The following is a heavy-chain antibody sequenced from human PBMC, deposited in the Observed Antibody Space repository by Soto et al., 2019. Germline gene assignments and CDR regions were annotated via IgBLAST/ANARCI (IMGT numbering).Heavy chain of an antibody. CDR1: GGTFSSYG. CDR2: IIPFLGTT. V-gene: IGHV1-69*10. Sequence: ASVKVSCKASGGTFSSYGISWVRRAPGQGLEWMGRIIPFLGTTNYAQNFQDRLTVTADTSTNTAFMELSSLRSDDTAVYYCAREGYTSSSIHSFLASWVQGTLVTVSS. D-gene: IGHD6-6*01. J-gene: IGHJ4*02. CDR3: AREGYTSSSIHSFLAS.